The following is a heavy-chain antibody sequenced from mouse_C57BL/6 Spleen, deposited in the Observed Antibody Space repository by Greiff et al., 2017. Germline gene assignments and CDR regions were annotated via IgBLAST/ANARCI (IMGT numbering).Heavy chain of an antibody. CDR2: ISYSGST. D-gene: IGHD1-1*01. J-gene: IGHJ3*01. CDR3: ARGDYGSAAY. V-gene: IGHV3-1*01. Sequence: EVQLQQSGPGMVKPSQSLSLTCTVTGYSITSGYDWHWIRHFPGNKLEWMGYISYSGSTNYNPSLKSRISITHDTSKNHFFLKLNSVTTEDTATYYCARGDYGSAAYWGQGTLVTVSA. CDR1: GYSITSGYD.